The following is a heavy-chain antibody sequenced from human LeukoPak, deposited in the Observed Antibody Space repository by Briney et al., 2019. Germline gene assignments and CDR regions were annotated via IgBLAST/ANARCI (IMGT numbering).Heavy chain of an antibody. J-gene: IGHJ6*03. CDR2: ISGPGGST. D-gene: IGHD4-17*01. CDR1: GFTFSSYA. CDR3: AKGDYGYYYYMDA. Sequence: GGSLRLSCAASGFTFSSYAMSWVRQAPGKGLEWVSTISGPGGSTYYGDSVKGRFTISRDNSKNTVYLQMNSLRADDTAIYYCAKGDYGYYYYMDAWGKGTTVTGSS. V-gene: IGHV3-23*01.